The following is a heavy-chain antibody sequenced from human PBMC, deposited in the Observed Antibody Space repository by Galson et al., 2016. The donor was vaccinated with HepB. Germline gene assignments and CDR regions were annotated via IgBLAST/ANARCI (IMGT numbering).Heavy chain of an antibody. CDR2: IWYDGSNK. J-gene: IGHJ4*02. D-gene: IGHD3-9*01. V-gene: IGHV3-33*01. CDR1: GFTFSSYT. Sequence: SLRLSCAASGFTFSSYTMHWVRQAPGKGLEWVAVIWYDGSNKYYVESVKGLVTISRDNSKTTVYRQMTSLRAEDTAIYYCVRESGDIFRRPYDFDFWGQGTLVTVSS. CDR3: VRESGDIFRRPYDFDF.